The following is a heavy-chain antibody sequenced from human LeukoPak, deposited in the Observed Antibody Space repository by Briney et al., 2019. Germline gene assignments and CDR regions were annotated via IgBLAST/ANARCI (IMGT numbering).Heavy chain of an antibody. CDR2: IYTSGST. D-gene: IGHD5-18*01. Sequence: SETLYLTCTVSGGSISSYYWSWIRQPAGKGLEWIGRIYTSGSTNYNPSLKSRVTMSVDTSKNQFSLKLSSVTAADTAVYYCARDRLDTAMVTPFDYWGQGTLVTVSS. CDR1: GGSISSYY. V-gene: IGHV4-4*07. CDR3: ARDRLDTAMVTPFDY. J-gene: IGHJ4*02.